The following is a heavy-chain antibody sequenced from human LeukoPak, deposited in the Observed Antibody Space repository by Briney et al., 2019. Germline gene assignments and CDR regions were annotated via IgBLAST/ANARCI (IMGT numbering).Heavy chain of an antibody. CDR1: GGSISSYY. D-gene: IGHD6-13*01. Sequence: SEPLSLTCTVSGGSISSYYWSWIRQPPGKGLEWIGYITYSGSTNYSPSLKSRLTISVDTSKNQFSLKLSSVTAADTAVYYCARTYGSSGLGYFDLWGRGTLVTVSS. J-gene: IGHJ2*01. CDR3: ARTYGSSGLGYFDL. V-gene: IGHV4-59*01. CDR2: ITYSGST.